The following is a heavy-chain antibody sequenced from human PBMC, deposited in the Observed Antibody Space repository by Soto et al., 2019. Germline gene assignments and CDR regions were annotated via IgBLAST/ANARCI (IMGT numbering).Heavy chain of an antibody. Sequence: GASVKVSCKASGYTFTSYGISWVRQAPGQGLEWMGWISAYNGNTNYAQKLQGRVTMTTDTSTSTAYMELRSLRSDDTAVYYCARTMYYYGSGTIDYWGQGTLVTVSS. CDR1: GYTFTSYG. CDR3: ARTMYYYGSGTIDY. J-gene: IGHJ4*02. CDR2: ISAYNGNT. D-gene: IGHD3-10*01. V-gene: IGHV1-18*01.